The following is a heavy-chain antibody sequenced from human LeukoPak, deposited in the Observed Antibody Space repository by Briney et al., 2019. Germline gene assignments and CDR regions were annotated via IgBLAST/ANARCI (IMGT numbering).Heavy chain of an antibody. CDR3: ARGPTTVVTEFDY. D-gene: IGHD4-23*01. Sequence: GGSLRLSCAASGFTVTNDYMSWVRQAPGKGLEWVSIIYSGGSTYYADSVKGRITIPRDNSKNTLYLQMNSLRAEDTAVYYCARGPTTVVTEFDYWGQGTLVTVSS. CDR2: IYSGGST. J-gene: IGHJ4*02. V-gene: IGHV3-66*01. CDR1: GFTVTNDY.